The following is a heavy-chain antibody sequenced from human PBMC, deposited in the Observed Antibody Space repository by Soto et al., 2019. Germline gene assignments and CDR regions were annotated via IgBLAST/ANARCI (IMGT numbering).Heavy chain of an antibody. D-gene: IGHD1-26*01. CDR3: ARALGAQIVDY. CDR1: GYTFTNYG. J-gene: IGHJ4*02. V-gene: IGHV1-18*01. Sequence: QVQLVQSGAEVKKPGASVKVSCKASGYTFTNYGITWVRQAPGQGLEWMGWISAYNGNTKYAQKLQVTVTMTTDTSTSTAYMDLSSLRSDDTALYYCARALGAQIVDYWGQCPLVTVS. CDR2: ISAYNGNT.